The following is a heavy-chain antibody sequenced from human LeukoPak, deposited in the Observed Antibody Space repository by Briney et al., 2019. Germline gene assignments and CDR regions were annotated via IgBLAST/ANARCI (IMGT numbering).Heavy chain of an antibody. CDR1: GGSINSGDSS. Sequence: PSQTLSLTCTVSGGSINSGDSSWNWIRQRPGKGLEWIGYIYYSGSTSYNPSLKSRVTMSVDTSKNQFSLKLSSVTAADTAVYYCARAGYYYDGSGYYYADYWGQGTLVTVSS. CDR3: ARAGYYYDGSGYYYADY. D-gene: IGHD3-22*01. J-gene: IGHJ4*02. V-gene: IGHV4-30-4*08. CDR2: IYYSGST.